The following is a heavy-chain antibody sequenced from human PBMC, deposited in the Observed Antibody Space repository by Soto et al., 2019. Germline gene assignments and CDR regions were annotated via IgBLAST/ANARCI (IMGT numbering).Heavy chain of an antibody. J-gene: IGHJ3*02. CDR2: IWYDGSNK. V-gene: IGHV3-33*01. CDR3: ARDRSSSADAFDI. D-gene: IGHD6-6*01. CDR1: GFTFSSYG. Sequence: PGGSLRLSCAASGFTFSSYGMHWVRQAPGKGLEWVAVIWYDGSNKYYADSVKGRFTISRDNSKNTLYLQMNSLRAEDTAVYYCARDRSSSADAFDIWGQGTMVTVS.